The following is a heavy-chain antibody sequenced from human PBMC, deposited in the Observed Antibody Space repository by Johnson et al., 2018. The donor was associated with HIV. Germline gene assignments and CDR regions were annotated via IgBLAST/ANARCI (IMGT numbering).Heavy chain of an antibody. V-gene: IGHV3-13*01. CDR1: GFTFSSYA. Sequence: MLLVESGGGVVQPWRSLRLSCAASGFTFSSYAMHWVRQPTGKGLEWVSGIGTAGDTYYAVSVKGRFTISRGNAKNSLHLQMNSLRAGDTAVYYCARGQQDMGAGAFDIWGQGTMVTVSS. D-gene: IGHD3-16*01. J-gene: IGHJ3*02. CDR3: ARGQQDMGAGAFDI. CDR2: IGTAGDT.